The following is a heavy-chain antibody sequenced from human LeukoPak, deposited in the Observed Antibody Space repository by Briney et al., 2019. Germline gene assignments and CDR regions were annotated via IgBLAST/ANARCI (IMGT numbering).Heavy chain of an antibody. D-gene: IGHD6-19*01. CDR1: GGTFSSYA. V-gene: IGHV1-69*05. CDR2: IIPIFGTA. CDR3: ARRAVAYYYYYYMDV. J-gene: IGHJ6*03. Sequence: SVKVSCKASGGTFSSYAISWVRRAPGQGLEWMGGIIPIFGTANYAQKFQGRVTITRNTSISTAYMDLSSLRSDDTAVYYCARRAVAYYYYYYMDVWGKGTTVTVSS.